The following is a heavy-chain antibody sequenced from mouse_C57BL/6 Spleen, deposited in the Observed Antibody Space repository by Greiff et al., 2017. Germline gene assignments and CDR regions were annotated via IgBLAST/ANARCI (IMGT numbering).Heavy chain of an antibody. CDR1: GFSLTSYG. V-gene: IGHV2-5*01. D-gene: IGHD1-1*01. Sequence: QVQLQQSGPGLVQPSQSLSITCTVSGFSLTSYGVHWVRQSPGKGLEWLGVIWRGGSTDYNAAFMSRLSITEDNSKSQVFFKMNSLQADDSAIYXCAKGAVVARDMAMDDWGQGTSVTVSS. CDR2: IWRGGST. J-gene: IGHJ4*01. CDR3: AKGAVVARDMAMDD.